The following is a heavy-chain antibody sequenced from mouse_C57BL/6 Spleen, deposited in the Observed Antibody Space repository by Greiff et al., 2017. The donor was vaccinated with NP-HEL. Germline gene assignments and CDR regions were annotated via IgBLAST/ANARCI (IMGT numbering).Heavy chain of an antibody. CDR1: GYTFTSYW. CDR3: AREGAATAGGFAY. J-gene: IGHJ3*01. CDR2: IHPNSGST. V-gene: IGHV1-64*01. Sequence: QVQLQQPGAELVKPGASVKLSCKASGYTFTSYWMHWVKQRPGQGLEWIGMIHPNSGSTNYNEKFKSKATLTVDKSSSTAYMQLSSRTSEDSAVYDCAREGAATAGGFAYWGQGTLVTVSA. D-gene: IGHD3-3*01.